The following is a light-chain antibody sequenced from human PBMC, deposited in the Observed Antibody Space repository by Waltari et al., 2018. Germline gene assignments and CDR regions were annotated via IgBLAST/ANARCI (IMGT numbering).Light chain of an antibody. CDR3: QQANSFPLT. V-gene: IGKV1D-12*01. CDR1: QDLNSW. Sequence: DIQMTQSPSSVSASVGDRVTITCRASQDLNSWLAWYQQKPGQAPKLLTYTASTLHIGVPPRFSGSGSGTHFTLTISSLQPEDFATYYCQQANSFPLTFAGGTKVDI. CDR2: TAS. J-gene: IGKJ4*01.